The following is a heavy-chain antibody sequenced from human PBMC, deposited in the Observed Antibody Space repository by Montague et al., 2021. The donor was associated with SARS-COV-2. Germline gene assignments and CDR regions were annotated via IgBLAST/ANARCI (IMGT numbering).Heavy chain of an antibody. CDR3: ARVISAVAGANFYFDY. CDR2: SDHSGIT. J-gene: IGHJ4*02. CDR1: GGSISSGSY. V-gene: IGHV4-38-2*02. Sequence: SETLSLTCTVSGGSISSGSYRGWIRQPPGKGLEWIGTSDHSGITXNSPSLKSRVTISLDTSKNQFSLNLDSVTASDTAMYYCARVISAVAGANFYFDYWGQGTLVTVSS. D-gene: IGHD4/OR15-4a*01.